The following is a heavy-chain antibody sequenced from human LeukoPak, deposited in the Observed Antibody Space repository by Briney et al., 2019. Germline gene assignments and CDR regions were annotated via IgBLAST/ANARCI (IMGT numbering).Heavy chain of an antibody. V-gene: IGHV3-74*01. CDR3: ARELVVRAGDYFDN. Sequence: GGSLRLSCAASGFTFSSHWMHLVRQAPGKGLVWVARINGDGSSTRHADSVKGRFTISRDNAKNTLFLQMNSLRAEDTAVYSCARELVVRAGDYFDNWGQGTLVTVSS. D-gene: IGHD2-2*01. CDR2: INGDGSST. J-gene: IGHJ4*02. CDR1: GFTFSSHW.